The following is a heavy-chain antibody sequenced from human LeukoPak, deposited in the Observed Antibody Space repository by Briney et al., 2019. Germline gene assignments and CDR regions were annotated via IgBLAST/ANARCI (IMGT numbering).Heavy chain of an antibody. CDR1: GFTFNTYV. CDR3: AREANAFDI. V-gene: IGHV3-30-3*01. J-gene: IGHJ3*02. CDR2: FSHDGSNQ. Sequence: GGSLRLSCAASGFTFNTYVMHWVRQAPGKGLEWVAAFSHDGSNQYYADSVKGRFTISRDNSKNTLYVQMNSLKIGDRDVYFCAREANAFDIWGQGTMVTVSS.